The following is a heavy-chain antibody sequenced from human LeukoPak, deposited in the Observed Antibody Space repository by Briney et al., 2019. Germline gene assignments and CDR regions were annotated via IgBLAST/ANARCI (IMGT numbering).Heavy chain of an antibody. J-gene: IGHJ6*03. V-gene: IGHV3-21*04. D-gene: IGHD5-12*01. CDR1: GFIFSNYN. CDR2: ISSSSSYI. Sequence: GGSLRLSCAASGFIFSNYNMNWVRQAPGKGLEWVSSISSSSSYIYYADSVKGRFTISRDNSKNTLYLQMNSLRAEDTAVYYCAKDYDDYYYMDVWGKGTTVTVSS. CDR3: AKDYDDYYYMDV.